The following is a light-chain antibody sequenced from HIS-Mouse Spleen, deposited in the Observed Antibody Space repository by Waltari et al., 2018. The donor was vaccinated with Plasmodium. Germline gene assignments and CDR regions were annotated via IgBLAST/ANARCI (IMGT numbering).Light chain of an antibody. CDR1: SSDVGGYNY. CDR2: DVS. J-gene: IGLJ1*01. V-gene: IGLV2-11*01. Sequence: QSALTQPRSVSGSPGQSVTLSCTGTSSDVGGYNYVSWYQQHPRNAPKLMIYDVSKRPSGVPDRFSGSKSGNTASLTISGLQAEDEADYYCCSYAGSYTYVFGTGTKVTVL. CDR3: CSYAGSYTYV.